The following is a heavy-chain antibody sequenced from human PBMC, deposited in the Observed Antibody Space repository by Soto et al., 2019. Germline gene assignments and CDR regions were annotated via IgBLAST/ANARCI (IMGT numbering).Heavy chain of an antibody. V-gene: IGHV3-72*01. D-gene: IGHD1-26*01. J-gene: IGHJ6*01. CDR3: TRGLLGGAPSYTFHGMDV. CDR2: SRNRVNSHTT. CDR1: GFTFRDHY. Sequence: EVQLVESGGGLVQPGGSLRLSCAASGFTFRDHYMEWVRQAPGKGLEWVARSRNRVNSHTTEYAASVKVRFTISRDESKSSLYLQMNSLKIEATAVYYCTRGLLGGAPSYTFHGMDVLGQGTTVTVSS.